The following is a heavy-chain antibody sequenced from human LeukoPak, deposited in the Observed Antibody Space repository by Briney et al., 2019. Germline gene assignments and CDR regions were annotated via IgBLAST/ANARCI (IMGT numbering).Heavy chain of an antibody. D-gene: IGHD6-19*01. V-gene: IGHV1-18*01. CDR2: ISAYNGNT. Sequence: ASVKVSCKASGYTFTSDGISWVRQAPGQGLEWMGWISAYNGNTNYAQKLQGRVTMTTDTSTSTAYMELRSLRSDDTAVYYCARQWPTRNVITWDNWFDPWGQGTLVTVSS. J-gene: IGHJ5*02. CDR3: ARQWPTRNVITWDNWFDP. CDR1: GYTFTSDG.